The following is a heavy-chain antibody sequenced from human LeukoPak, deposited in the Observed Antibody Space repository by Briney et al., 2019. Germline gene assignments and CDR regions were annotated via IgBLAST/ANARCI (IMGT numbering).Heavy chain of an antibody. J-gene: IGHJ4*02. D-gene: IGHD3-3*01. CDR3: ATDRGWRTSGYYLYYFEY. CDR2: IKQDGSEK. CDR1: GFVFSSYW. V-gene: IGHV3-7*01. Sequence: PGGSLRLSCEASGFVFSSYWMTWVRQAPGKGLEWVANIKQDGSEKYYVDSVRGRFTISRDNTMNSLYLQMSSLRAEDTAVYYCATDRGWRTSGYYLYYFEYWGQGTLVTYSS.